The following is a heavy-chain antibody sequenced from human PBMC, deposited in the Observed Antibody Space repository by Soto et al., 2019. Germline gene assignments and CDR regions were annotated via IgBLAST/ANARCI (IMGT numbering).Heavy chain of an antibody. V-gene: IGHV4-59*01. Sequence: EALSLTSSVSGDSIRSYYWTWIRQPPGKGLQWIGYVFHTGNTNYNPSLKSRVTISEDASKNQVSLRLTSVTAADTAVYFCARGQSNWTIWGQGTLVTVSA. J-gene: IGHJ4*02. D-gene: IGHD1-20*01. CDR3: ARGQSNWTI. CDR1: GDSIRSYY. CDR2: VFHTGNT.